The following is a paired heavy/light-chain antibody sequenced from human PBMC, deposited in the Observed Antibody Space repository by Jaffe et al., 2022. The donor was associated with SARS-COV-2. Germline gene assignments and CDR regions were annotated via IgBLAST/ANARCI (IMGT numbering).Heavy chain of an antibody. CDR1: GFTFSSYP. J-gene: IGHJ6*03. CDR2: ISYDASNK. CDR3: AREDSGYAVPYNYYYYMDV. Sequence: QVQLVESGGGVVRPGRSLRLSCAASGFTFSSYPMHWVRQAPGKGLEWVAVISYDASNKYYADSVKGRFTISRDNSKNTLYLQMNSLRVEDTAVYYCAREDSGYAVPYNYYYYMDVWGKGTTVTVSS. D-gene: IGHD5-12*01. V-gene: IGHV3-30*04.
Light chain of an antibody. CDR3: QQYGSSPKVT. V-gene: IGKV3-20*01. CDR1: QSVSSSY. CDR2: SAS. J-gene: IGKJ4*01. Sequence: EVVLTQSPGTLSLSPGERATLSCRASQSVSSSYLAWYQQKPGQAPRLLIYSASSRATGTPDRFSGSGSGTDFTLTINRLEPEDFAVFFCQQYGSSPKVTFGGGTKVEIK.